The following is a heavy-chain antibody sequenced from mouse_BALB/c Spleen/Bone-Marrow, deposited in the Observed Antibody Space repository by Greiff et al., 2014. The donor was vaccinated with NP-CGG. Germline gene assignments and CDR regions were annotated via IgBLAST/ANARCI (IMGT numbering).Heavy chain of an antibody. V-gene: IGHV5-6-3*01. CDR3: ARERYYGNGRIFEY. CDR2: INSNGGST. D-gene: IGHD1-1*01. CDR1: GFTFSSYG. Sequence: EVKLQESGGGLVQPGGSLKLSCAASGFTFSSYGMSWVRQTPDKGLELVATINSNGGSTYYPDSVKGRFTISRDNAKNTLYLQMSSLKSEDTAMYYCARERYYGNGRIFEYWGQGTTLTVSS. J-gene: IGHJ2*01.